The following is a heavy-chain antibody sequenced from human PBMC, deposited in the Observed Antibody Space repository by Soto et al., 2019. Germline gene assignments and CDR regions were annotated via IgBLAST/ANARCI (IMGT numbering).Heavy chain of an antibody. D-gene: IGHD6-6*01. J-gene: IGHJ4*02. CDR1: EFTFSDYY. V-gene: IGHV3-11*01. CDR2: ITSSGSSI. CDR3: ARDKGQLVPADGY. Sequence: LSLSCAASEFTFSDYYMSWIRQAPGKGLEWVSYITSSGSSIYYADSVKGRFTISRDNAKNSLYLQMNSLRAEDTAVYYCARDKGQLVPADGYWGQGTLVTVSS.